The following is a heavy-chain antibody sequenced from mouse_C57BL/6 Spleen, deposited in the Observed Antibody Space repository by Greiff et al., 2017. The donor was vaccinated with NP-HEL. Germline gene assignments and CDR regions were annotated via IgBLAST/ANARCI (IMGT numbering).Heavy chain of an antibody. V-gene: IGHV1-76*01. J-gene: IGHJ1*03. CDR3: ARFAFYGNLYWYFDV. CDR1: GYTFTDYY. Sequence: QVQLQQSGAELVRPGASVKLSCKASGYTFTDYYINWVKQRPGQGLEWIARIYPGSGNTYYNEKFKGKATLTAEKSSSTAYMQLSSLTSEDSAVYFCARFAFYGNLYWYFDVWGTGTTVTVSS. CDR2: IYPGSGNT. D-gene: IGHD2-10*01.